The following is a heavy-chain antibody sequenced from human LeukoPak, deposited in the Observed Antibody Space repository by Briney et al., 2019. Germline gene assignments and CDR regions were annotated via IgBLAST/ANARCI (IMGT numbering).Heavy chain of an antibody. D-gene: IGHD3-10*01. V-gene: IGHV4-39*07. Sequence: PSETLSLTCTVSGDSISSGPYYWGWIRQPPGKGLEWIGEINHSGSTNYNPSLKSRVTISVDTSKNQFSLKLSSVTAADTAVYYCAREKPRYGSGSYYNQVVLNYFDYWGQGTLVTVSS. J-gene: IGHJ4*02. CDR1: GDSISSGPYY. CDR2: INHSGST. CDR3: AREKPRYGSGSYYNQVVLNYFDY.